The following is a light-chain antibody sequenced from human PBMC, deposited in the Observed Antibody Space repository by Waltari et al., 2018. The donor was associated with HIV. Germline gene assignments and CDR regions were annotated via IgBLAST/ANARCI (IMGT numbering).Light chain of an antibody. CDR3: QQYSAYPRT. CDR2: AAS. J-gene: IGKJ1*01. V-gene: IGKV1-8*01. Sequence: IRMTQSTSSFSASTGVRVTITCRASQSVNSFLAWYQQKPGKAPKLLIYAASALQSGVPSRFSGSGSGTDFTLTISCLQSEDFATYFCQQYSAYPRTFGQGTKVDFK. CDR1: QSVNSF.